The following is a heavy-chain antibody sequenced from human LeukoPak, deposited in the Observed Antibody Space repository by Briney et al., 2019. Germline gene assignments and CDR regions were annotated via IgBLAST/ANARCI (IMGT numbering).Heavy chain of an antibody. V-gene: IGHV3-74*03. J-gene: IGHJ4*02. Sequence: GSLRLSCAASGFTFSSYWMHWVRQAPGKGLVWVSRIKSDGSSIMYADSVKGRFTISRDNAKSTLYLQMNSLRAEGTAVYYCARDLDFGGYSNFDYWGQGTLVTVSS. CDR2: IKSDGSSI. D-gene: IGHD4-23*01. CDR1: GFTFSSYW. CDR3: ARDLDFGGYSNFDY.